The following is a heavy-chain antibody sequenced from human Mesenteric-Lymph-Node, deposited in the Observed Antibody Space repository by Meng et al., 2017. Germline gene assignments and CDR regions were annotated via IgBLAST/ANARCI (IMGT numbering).Heavy chain of an antibody. CDR3: AREYYDILTGYFDY. Sequence: GESLKISCAASGFTVSSNYMSWVRQAPGKGLEWVSVIYSGGSTYYADSVKGRFTISRDNSKNTLYLQMNSLRAEDTAVYYRAREYYDILTGYFDYWGQGTLVTVSS. V-gene: IGHV3-66*02. J-gene: IGHJ4*02. CDR1: GFTVSSNY. CDR2: IYSGGST. D-gene: IGHD3-9*01.